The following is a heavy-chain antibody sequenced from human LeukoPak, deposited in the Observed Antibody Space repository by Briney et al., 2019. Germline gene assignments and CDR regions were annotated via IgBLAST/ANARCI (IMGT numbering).Heavy chain of an antibody. CDR2: FDPEDGET. CDR1: GYTLTELS. J-gene: IGHJ4*02. CDR3: ATDLLYYYDSSGYHSDY. V-gene: IGHV1-24*01. Sequence: GASVRVSCKVSGYTLTELSMHWVRQAPGKGLEWMGGFDPEDGETIYAQKFQGRVTMTEDTSTDTAYMELSSLRSEDTAVYYCATDLLYYYDSSGYHSDYWGQGTLVTVSS. D-gene: IGHD3-22*01.